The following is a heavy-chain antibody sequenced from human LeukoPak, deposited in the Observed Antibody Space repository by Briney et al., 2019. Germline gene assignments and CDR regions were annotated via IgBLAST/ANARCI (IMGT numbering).Heavy chain of an antibody. J-gene: IGHJ3*02. CDR2: ISSSSSSTI. CDR1: GFTFSSYA. V-gene: IGHV3-48*04. CDR3: ARTKSGPWVAFDI. D-gene: IGHD2-15*01. Sequence: GGSLRLSCAASGFTFSSYAMSWVRQAPGKGLEWVSYISSSSSSTIYYADSVRGRFTISRDNAKNSLYLQMNSLRAEDTAVYYCARTKSGPWVAFDIWGQGTMVTVSS.